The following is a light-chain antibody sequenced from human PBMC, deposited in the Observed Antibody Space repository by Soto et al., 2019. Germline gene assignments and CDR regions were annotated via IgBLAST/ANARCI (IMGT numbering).Light chain of an antibody. Sequence: VLSQSPAILSLSPGERATLSCRASQSVSSNLAWYQQKPGQAPRLLIYDASSRATGIPDRFSGGGSGTDFTLTISSLQPEDFATYYCQQANSFPLTFGGGTKVDI. CDR2: DAS. CDR3: QQANSFPLT. J-gene: IGKJ4*01. V-gene: IGKV3D-20*02. CDR1: QSVSSN.